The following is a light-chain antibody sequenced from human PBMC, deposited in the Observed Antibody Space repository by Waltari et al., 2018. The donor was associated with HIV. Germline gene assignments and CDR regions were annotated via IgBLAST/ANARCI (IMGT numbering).Light chain of an antibody. J-gene: IGKJ4*01. Sequence: DIHMTQSPSTLSASVGDRVTITCRASQSISSWFAWYQQKPGKAPKLLIYKASSLESGVPSMFSGSGYGTEFTLTISSLQPDDFATYYCQQYNSYRTFGGGTKVEIK. CDR2: KAS. V-gene: IGKV1-5*03. CDR3: QQYNSYRT. CDR1: QSISSW.